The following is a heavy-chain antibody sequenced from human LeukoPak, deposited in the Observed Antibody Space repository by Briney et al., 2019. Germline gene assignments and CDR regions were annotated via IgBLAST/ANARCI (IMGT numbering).Heavy chain of an antibody. CDR1: GFTFSSYS. CDR2: ISSSSSYI. D-gene: IGHD3-10*01. V-gene: IGHV3-21*01. Sequence: GGSLRLSCAASGFTFSSYSMNWVRQAPGKGLEWVSSISSSSSYIYYADSVKGRFTISRDNAKNSLYLQMNSLRAEDTAVYYCARGHGSGSCYTDFDYWGQGTLVTVSS. CDR3: ARGHGSGSCYTDFDY. J-gene: IGHJ4*02.